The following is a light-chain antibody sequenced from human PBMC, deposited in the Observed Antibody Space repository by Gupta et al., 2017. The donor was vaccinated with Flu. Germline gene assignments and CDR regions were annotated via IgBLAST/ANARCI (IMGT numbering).Light chain of an antibody. Sequence: DIQMTQSPSTLSASIGDRVTITCRASQSISSRLAWYQQKPGLAPKLLIYKASTLDSGIPSRFSGSGSGTDFTLTITSLQPEDFAAYYCLQDSYLFTFGPGTKVEIK. V-gene: IGKV1-5*03. CDR3: LQDSYLFT. CDR2: KAS. J-gene: IGKJ3*01. CDR1: QSISSR.